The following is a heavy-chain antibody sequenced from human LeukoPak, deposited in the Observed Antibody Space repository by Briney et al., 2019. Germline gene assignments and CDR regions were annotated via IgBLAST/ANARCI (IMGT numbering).Heavy chain of an antibody. CDR1: GFTFSSYN. J-gene: IGHJ4*02. CDR3: ARAVAPGY. D-gene: IGHD3-10*01. Sequence: GGSLRLSCEASGFTFSSYNMNWVRQAPGKRLEWVSSITSSSSYVFYADSVKGRFTISRDNAKNSLYLQMNSLRAEDTAVYYCARAVAPGYWGQGTLVTVSS. V-gene: IGHV3-21*01. CDR2: ITSSSSYV.